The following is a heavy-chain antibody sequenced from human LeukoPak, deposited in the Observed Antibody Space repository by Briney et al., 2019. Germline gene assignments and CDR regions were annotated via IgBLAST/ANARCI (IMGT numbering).Heavy chain of an antibody. CDR3: ARSPDLGAIYY. D-gene: IGHD4/OR15-4a*01. CDR2: IYYSGST. V-gene: IGHV4-59*08. J-gene: IGHJ4*02. CDR1: GGSISSYS. Sequence: SETLSLTCTVSGGSISSYSWSWIRQPPEKGLEWIGYIYYSGSTNYNPSLKSRVTISVDTSKNQVSLKLSSVTAADTAVYYCARSPDLGAIYYWGQGTLVTVSS.